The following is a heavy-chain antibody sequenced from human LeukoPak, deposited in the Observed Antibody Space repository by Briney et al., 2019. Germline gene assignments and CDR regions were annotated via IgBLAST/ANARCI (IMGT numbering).Heavy chain of an antibody. Sequence: ASVKVSCKASGYTFTSYAMNWVRQAPGQGLEWMGWISGYNGNTNYAQKLQGRVTMTTDTSTSTAYMELRSLRSDDTAVYYCARASATEVGATSTWGQGTLVTVSS. J-gene: IGHJ5*02. CDR2: ISGYNGNT. D-gene: IGHD1-26*01. V-gene: IGHV1-18*01. CDR1: GYTFTSYA. CDR3: ARASATEVGATST.